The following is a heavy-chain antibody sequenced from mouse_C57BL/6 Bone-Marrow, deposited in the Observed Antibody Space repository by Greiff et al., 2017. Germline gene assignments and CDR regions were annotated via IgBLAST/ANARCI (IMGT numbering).Heavy chain of an antibody. CDR1: GFTFSSYA. V-gene: IGHV5-4*01. Sequence: EVQLVESGGGLVKPGGSLKLSCAASGFTFSSYAMSWVRQTPEKRLEWVATISDGGSYTYYPDNVKGRFTISRDNAKNNLYLQMSHLKSEDTAMYYCARRGYGSSHWYFDVWGTGTTVTVSS. CDR2: ISDGGSYT. J-gene: IGHJ1*03. D-gene: IGHD1-1*01. CDR3: ARRGYGSSHWYFDV.